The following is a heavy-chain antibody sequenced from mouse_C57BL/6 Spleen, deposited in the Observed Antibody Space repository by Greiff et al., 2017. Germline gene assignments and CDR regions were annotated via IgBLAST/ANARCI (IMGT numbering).Heavy chain of an antibody. V-gene: IGHV1-22*01. D-gene: IGHD2-3*01. Sequence: VQLQQSGPELVKPGASVKMSCKASGYTFTYYNMHWVKQSHGKSLEWIGYINPNNGGTSYNQKFKGKATLTVNKSSSTAYMELRSLTSEDSAVYYCARDGYYSCDYGGQGTTLTVSS. CDR2: INPNNGGT. CDR3: ARDGYYSCDY. CDR1: GYTFTYYN. J-gene: IGHJ2*01.